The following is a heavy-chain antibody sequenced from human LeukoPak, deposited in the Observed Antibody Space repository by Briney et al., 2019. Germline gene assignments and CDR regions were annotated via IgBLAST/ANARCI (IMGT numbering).Heavy chain of an antibody. J-gene: IGHJ4*02. CDR1: GGSISSSSYY. Sequence: SETLSLTCTVSGGSISSSSYYWGWIRQPPGKGLEWIGSIYYSGSTYYNPSLKSRVTISVDTSKNQFSLKLSSVTAADTAVYYYAKYYYGSGSYSDYWGQGTLVTVSS. V-gene: IGHV4-39*01. CDR2: IYYSGST. D-gene: IGHD3-10*01. CDR3: AKYYYGSGSYSDY.